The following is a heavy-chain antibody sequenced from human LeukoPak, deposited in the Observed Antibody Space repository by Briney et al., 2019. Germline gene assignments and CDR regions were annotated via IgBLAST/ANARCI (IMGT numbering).Heavy chain of an antibody. CDR2: ISAYNGNT. J-gene: IGHJ4*02. V-gene: IGHV1-18*04. D-gene: IGHD6-13*01. Sequence: ASVKVSCKASGYTFTSYGISWVRQPPGQGLEWMGWISAYNGNTNYAQKLQGRVTMTTDTSTSTAYMELRSLRSDDTAVYYCARGPSSWLPYYFDYWGQGTLVTVSS. CDR1: GYTFTSYG. CDR3: ARGPSSWLPYYFDY.